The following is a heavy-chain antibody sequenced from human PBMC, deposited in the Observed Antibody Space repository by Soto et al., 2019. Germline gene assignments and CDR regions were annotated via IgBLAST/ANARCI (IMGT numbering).Heavy chain of an antibody. CDR1: GGSFSGYY. CDR2: INHSGST. CDR3: ASTNCTNGVCYTGNDY. D-gene: IGHD2-8*01. J-gene: IGHJ4*02. Sequence: SETLSLTFAVYGGSFSGYYWSWIRQPPGKGLEWIGEINHSGSTNYNPSLKSRVTISVDTSKNQFSLKLSSVTAADTAVYYCASTNCTNGVCYTGNDYWGQGTLVTVSS. V-gene: IGHV4-34*01.